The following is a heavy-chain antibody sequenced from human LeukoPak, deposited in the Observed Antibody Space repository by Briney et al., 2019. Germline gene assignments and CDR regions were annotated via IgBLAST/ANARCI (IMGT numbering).Heavy chain of an antibody. CDR1: GFTFSRYS. CDR2: MSRDGTYI. D-gene: IGHD5-24*01. CDR3: AGGVPTPEGYSTFDY. Sequence: GGSLRLSCAASGFTFSRYSMSWVRQAPGKGLEWVSSMSRDGTYIYYADSVKGRFTISRDNAKNSLYLQMNSLSADDTAVYYCAGGVPTPEGYSTFDYWGQGTLVTVSS. J-gene: IGHJ4*02. V-gene: IGHV3-21*01.